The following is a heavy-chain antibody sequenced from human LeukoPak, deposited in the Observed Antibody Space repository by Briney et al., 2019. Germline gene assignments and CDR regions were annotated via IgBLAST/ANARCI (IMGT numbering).Heavy chain of an antibody. CDR1: GFTFSSYT. D-gene: IGHD3-16*01. J-gene: IGHJ3*02. CDR3: ARVFPRLGIALDAFDI. V-gene: IGHV3-21*01. Sequence: GGSLRLSCAASGFTFSSYTMNWVRQAPGKGLEWVSSISTSSSYIYYADSVKGRFTISRDNAKNSLYLQMNSLRAEDTAVYYCARVFPRLGIALDAFDIWGQGTMVTVSS. CDR2: ISTSSSYI.